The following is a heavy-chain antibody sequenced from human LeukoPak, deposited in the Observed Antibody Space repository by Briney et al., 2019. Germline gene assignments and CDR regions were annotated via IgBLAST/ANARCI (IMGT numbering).Heavy chain of an antibody. Sequence: GGSLRLSCAASGFTFSSYWMSWVRQAPGKGLELVANIKQDGSEKYYVDSVKGRFTVSRDNAKNSLYLQMNSLRAEDTAVYYCARDPTVRYCSGGTCYEDYWGQGTLVTVSS. CDR3: ARDPTVRYCSGGTCYEDY. J-gene: IGHJ4*02. CDR1: GFTFSSYW. D-gene: IGHD2-15*01. CDR2: IKQDGSEK. V-gene: IGHV3-7*01.